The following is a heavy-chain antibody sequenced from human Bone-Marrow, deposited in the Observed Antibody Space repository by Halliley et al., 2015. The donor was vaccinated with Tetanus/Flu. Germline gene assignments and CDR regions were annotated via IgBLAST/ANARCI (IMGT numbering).Heavy chain of an antibody. CDR3: ARGGSGGFDP. V-gene: IGHV4-34*01. J-gene: IGHJ5*02. Sequence: KGREWIGEIHHKGNTNYNESLKSRVSMSVHRSRKQVSLTVISVTAADTAVYFCARGGSGGFDPWGQGTLVIVSS. D-gene: IGHD5-12*01. CDR2: IHHKGNT.